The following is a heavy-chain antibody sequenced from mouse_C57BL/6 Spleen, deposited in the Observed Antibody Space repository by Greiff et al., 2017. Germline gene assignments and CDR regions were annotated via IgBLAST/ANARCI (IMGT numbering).Heavy chain of an antibody. V-gene: IGHV2-2*01. J-gene: IGHJ3*01. D-gene: IGHD4-1*02. CDR3: AREKSTGTAFAY. CDR1: GFSLTSYG. CDR2: IWSGGST. Sequence: VQLKQSGPGLVQPSQSLSITCTVSGFSLTSYGVHWVRQSPGTGLAWLGVIWSGGSTDYNAAFISRLSISKDNAKSQVFVKMNSLQADDTAIYYCAREKSTGTAFAYWGQGTLVTVSA.